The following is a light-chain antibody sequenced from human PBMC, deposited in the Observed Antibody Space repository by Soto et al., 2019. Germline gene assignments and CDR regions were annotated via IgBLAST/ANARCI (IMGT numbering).Light chain of an antibody. J-gene: IGKJ4*01. CDR2: GAS. Sequence: EIVLTDSPCTLSLSPLERATLSCMSSQSVSSSYLAWYQQKPGQAPRLLIYGASSRATGIPDRFSGSGSGTDFTLTISRLEPEDFAVYYCQQYGSSPLTFGGGTKVDIK. V-gene: IGKV3-20*01. CDR3: QQYGSSPLT. CDR1: QSVSSSY.